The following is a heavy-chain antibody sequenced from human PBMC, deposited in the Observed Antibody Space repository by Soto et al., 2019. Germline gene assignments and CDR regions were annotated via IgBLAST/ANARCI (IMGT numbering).Heavy chain of an antibody. D-gene: IGHD3-3*01. V-gene: IGHV4-59*12. Sequence: SETLSLTCTVSGGSISSYYWSWIRQPPGKGLEWIGYIYYSGSTNYNPSLKSRVTISVDTSKNQLSLKLSSVTAADTAVYYCARRQNRVRSGRAFDYWGQGTLVTVSS. J-gene: IGHJ4*02. CDR2: IYYSGST. CDR3: ARRQNRVRSGRAFDY. CDR1: GGSISSYY.